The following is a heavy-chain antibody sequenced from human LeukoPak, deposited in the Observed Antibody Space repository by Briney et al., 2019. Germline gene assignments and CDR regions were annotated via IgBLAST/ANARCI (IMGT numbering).Heavy chain of an antibody. J-gene: IGHJ5*02. CDR2: IWYDGSQK. D-gene: IGHD2-2*01. Sequence: PGRSLRLSCAASGFTFSSYGMHWVRQVPGKGLEWVAVIWYDGSQKYYADSVKGRFTISRDNSKNTLFLQMNSLRAEDTAVYYCARDDCSSISCYHNWFDPWGQGTLVTVSS. V-gene: IGHV3-33*08. CDR1: GFTFSSYG. CDR3: ARDDCSSISCYHNWFDP.